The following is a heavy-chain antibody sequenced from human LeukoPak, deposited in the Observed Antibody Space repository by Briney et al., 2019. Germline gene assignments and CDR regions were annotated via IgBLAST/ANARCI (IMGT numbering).Heavy chain of an antibody. V-gene: IGHV3-74*03. Sequence: GGSLRLSCAASGLYFSSHYMYWVRQAPGKGLVWVSRISGDGRSTAYADSVKGRFTISRDNAKNTLYLQMNSLRAEDTAVYYCAKVRWFGESRPDYWGQGTLATVSS. D-gene: IGHD3-10*01. CDR1: GLYFSSHY. CDR3: AKVRWFGESRPDY. CDR2: ISGDGRST. J-gene: IGHJ4*02.